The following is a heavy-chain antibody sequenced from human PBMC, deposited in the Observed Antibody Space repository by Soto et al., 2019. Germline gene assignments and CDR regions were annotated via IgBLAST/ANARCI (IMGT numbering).Heavy chain of an antibody. J-gene: IGHJ4*02. CDR1: GGSFSGYY. D-gene: IGHD3-9*01. Sequence: KTSETLSLTCAVYGGSFSGYYWSWIRQPPGKGLEWIGEINHSGSTNYNPSLKSRVTISVDTSKNQFSLKLSSVTAADSAVYFCARLEGLATISYYFDFWGQGALVTVSS. CDR3: ARLEGLATISYYFDF. V-gene: IGHV4-34*01. CDR2: INHSGST.